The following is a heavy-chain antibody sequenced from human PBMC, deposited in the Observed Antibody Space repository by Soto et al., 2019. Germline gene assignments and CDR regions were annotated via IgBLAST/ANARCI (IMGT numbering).Heavy chain of an antibody. CDR3: ARDRTGYSSFDP. D-gene: IGHD3-9*01. Sequence: QELLQESGPRLVKPSETLSLTCTVSGGSFRSHYWNWIRQPPGKGLEWIGYIYYSGNSNYNPSLKSRVTMSVGTSKNQFSLKLNSVTAADTAIYYCARDRTGYSSFDPWGQGTLVTVSS. V-gene: IGHV4-59*11. CDR2: IYYSGNS. J-gene: IGHJ5*02. CDR1: GGSFRSHY.